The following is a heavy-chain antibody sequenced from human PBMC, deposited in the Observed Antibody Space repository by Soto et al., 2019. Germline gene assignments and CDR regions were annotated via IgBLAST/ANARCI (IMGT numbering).Heavy chain of an antibody. D-gene: IGHD5-12*01. CDR3: AKVDTWTYFDY. V-gene: IGHV3-23*01. CDR1: GFTFSSYA. CDR2: ISHSSGDT. Sequence: GGSLRLSCAASGFTFSSYAMSWVRQAPGKGLEWVSSISHSSGDTYYADSVKGRFTISRDNSRNTLYLQLSSLRDGDTAVYYCAKVDTWTYFDYWGQGTPVTVSS. J-gene: IGHJ4*02.